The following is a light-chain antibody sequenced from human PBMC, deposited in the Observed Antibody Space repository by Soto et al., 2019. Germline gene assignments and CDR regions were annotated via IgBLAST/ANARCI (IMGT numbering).Light chain of an antibody. CDR3: TSYTSSGTV. V-gene: IGLV2-14*01. J-gene: IGLJ1*01. CDR1: SSDVGGYNF. Sequence: QSALTQPASVSGSPGQSITISCTGTSSDVGGYNFVSWYQQYPGKVPKLMIYEVSNRPSGVSNRFSGSKSGNTASLTISGLRGEDEADYYCTSYTSSGTVFGTGTKLTVL. CDR2: EVS.